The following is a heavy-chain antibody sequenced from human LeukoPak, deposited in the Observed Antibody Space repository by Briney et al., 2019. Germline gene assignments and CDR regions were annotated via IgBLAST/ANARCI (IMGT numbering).Heavy chain of an antibody. V-gene: IGHV3-7*03. Sequence: GGSLRLSCAASGFIFSNSWMTWVRQAPGKGLEWVANIKPDGSEKYYVGSVKGRFTISRDNAKNSLYLQMNSLRAEDTAVYYCAKDAGYSGYDPVDYWGQGTLVTVSS. CDR3: AKDAGYSGYDPVDY. CDR1: GFIFSNSW. J-gene: IGHJ4*02. CDR2: IKPDGSEK. D-gene: IGHD5-12*01.